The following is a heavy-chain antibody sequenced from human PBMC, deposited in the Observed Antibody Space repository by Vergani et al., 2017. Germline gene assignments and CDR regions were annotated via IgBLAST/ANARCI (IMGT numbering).Heavy chain of an antibody. J-gene: IGHJ6*03. V-gene: IGHV4-59*06. CDR3: ARVDTQVPATSHFYYMDV. CDR2: IFYSGTT. Sequence: QVHLQESGPGVVKPSDTLSLTCTVSGGSISSYYWSWIRQPPGKGLEWIGYIFYSGTTYDNPSLRSRLTISVDTSQNQFSLKLRSVTAADTAVYYCARVDTQVPATSHFYYMDVWGKGTTVVVSS. CDR1: GGSISSYY. D-gene: IGHD6-25*01.